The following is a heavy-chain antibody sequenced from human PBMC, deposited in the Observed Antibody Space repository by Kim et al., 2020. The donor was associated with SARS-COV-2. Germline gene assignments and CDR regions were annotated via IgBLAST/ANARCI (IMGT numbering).Heavy chain of an antibody. D-gene: IGHD6-19*01. Sequence: YYNPSLKSRVTISVDTSKNQFSLKLSSVTAADTAVYYCARRGWLDGDFDYWGQGTLVTVSS. V-gene: IGHV4-39*01. CDR3: ARRGWLDGDFDY. J-gene: IGHJ4*02.